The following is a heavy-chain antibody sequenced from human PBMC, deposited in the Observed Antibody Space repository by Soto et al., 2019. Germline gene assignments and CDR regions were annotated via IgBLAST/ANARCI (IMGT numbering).Heavy chain of an antibody. J-gene: IGHJ4*02. CDR2: INWNGGST. CDR3: ARPAYRYSGSYASDY. D-gene: IGHD1-26*01. Sequence: EVQLVESGGGVVRPGGSLRLSCAASGFTFDDYGMSWVRQAPGKGLEWVSGINWNGGSTGYADSVKGRFTISRDNAKNSLYLQMNSRIAEDTALYYCARPAYRYSGSYASDYWGQVTLVTVSS. CDR1: GFTFDDYG. V-gene: IGHV3-20*04.